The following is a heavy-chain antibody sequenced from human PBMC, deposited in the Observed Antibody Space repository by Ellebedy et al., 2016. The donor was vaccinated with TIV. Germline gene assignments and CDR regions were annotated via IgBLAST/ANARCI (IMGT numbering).Heavy chain of an antibody. CDR2: IRSKTHGEAT. Sequence: GGSLRLSXTASGFTFSDYAMIWFRQAPGQGLEWVGFIRSKTHGEATEFAASVKGRFTISRDDSKSIAYLQMNSLKTDDTAVYSCTLKGTGSNYLANWGQGTLVTVSS. CDR1: GFTFSDYA. D-gene: IGHD1-26*01. V-gene: IGHV3-49*03. J-gene: IGHJ4*02. CDR3: TLKGTGSNYLAN.